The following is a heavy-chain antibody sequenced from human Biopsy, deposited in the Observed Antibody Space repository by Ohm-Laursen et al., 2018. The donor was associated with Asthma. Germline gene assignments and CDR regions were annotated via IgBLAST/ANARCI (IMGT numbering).Heavy chain of an antibody. J-gene: IGHJ3*02. V-gene: IGHV3-30*03. D-gene: IGHD4-23*01. CDR3: ARSHERWTSIQDDALDI. CDR1: GFTVSIYD. CDR2: ISYDGGNK. Sequence: SLRLSCTASGFTVSIYDIHWGRQAPGKGLEWVAVISYDGGNKFYGDSVKGRFTISRDNSRNTLYLQMNSLRVEDTAIYYCARSHERWTSIQDDALDIWGQGTMVIVSS.